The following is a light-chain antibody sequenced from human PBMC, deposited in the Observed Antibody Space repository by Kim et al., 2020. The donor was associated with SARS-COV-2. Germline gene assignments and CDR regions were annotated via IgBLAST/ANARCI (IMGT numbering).Light chain of an antibody. CDR3: QQRINWPLT. J-gene: IGKJ4*01. CDR1: QSVTSK. Sequence: SLSPGERATLSCRASQSVTSKLAWYQQTPGQAPRLLIYDATSRAAGIPARFSGSGSGTDFTLTISSLEPEDFALYYCQQRINWPLTFGGGTKLEIK. V-gene: IGKV3-11*01. CDR2: DAT.